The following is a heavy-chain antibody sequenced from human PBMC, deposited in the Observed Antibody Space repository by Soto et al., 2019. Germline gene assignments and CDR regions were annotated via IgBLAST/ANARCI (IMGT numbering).Heavy chain of an antibody. V-gene: IGHV3-23*01. CDR3: AKGKGVGATPDGANC. J-gene: IGHJ4*02. CDR2: VRSDGDTT. CDR1: GFTFSRYG. D-gene: IGHD1-26*01. Sequence: EVQVLESGGGLVQPGGSLRLSCAASGFTFSRYGMNWVRQAPVKGLEWVSGVRSDGDTTYNADSVKGRFIVSRDNFRNTVDLQMKNLRAEDTAVYYGAKGKGVGATPDGANCWGQGTLVTVSP.